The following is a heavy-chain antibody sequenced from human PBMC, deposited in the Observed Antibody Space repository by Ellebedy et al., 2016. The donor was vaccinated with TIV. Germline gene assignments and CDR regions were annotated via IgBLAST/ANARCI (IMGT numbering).Heavy chain of an antibody. CDR1: GSTFSASW. CDR2: ISSDGSVT. V-gene: IGHV3-74*01. J-gene: IGHJ6*02. CDR3: ATDVFYRLDV. Sequence: GESLKISXAASGSTFSASWMHWVRQAPGKGLVWVSHISSDGSVTTYVDSVKGRFTISGDNAKNTLYLQMNSLRVEDTAVYYCATDVFYRLDVWGQGTTVTVSS.